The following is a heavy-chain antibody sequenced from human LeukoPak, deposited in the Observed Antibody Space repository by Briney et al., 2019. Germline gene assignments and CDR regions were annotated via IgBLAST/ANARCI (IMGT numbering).Heavy chain of an antibody. J-gene: IGHJ4*02. Sequence: GGSLRLSCAASGFTFSSYETNWVRQAPGKGLEWVSYISSSGSTIYYADSVKGRFTISRDNAKNSLYLQMNRLRAEATAVYYGSRDWRYKWIYDSGGSFDYWGQGTLVTVSS. CDR1: GFTFSSYE. D-gene: IGHD1-7*01. V-gene: IGHV3-48*03. CDR3: SRDWRYKWIYDSGGSFDY. CDR2: ISSSGSTI.